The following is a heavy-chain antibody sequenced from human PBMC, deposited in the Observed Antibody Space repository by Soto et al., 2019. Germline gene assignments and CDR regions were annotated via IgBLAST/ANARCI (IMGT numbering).Heavy chain of an antibody. J-gene: IGHJ3*02. Sequence: PGGSLRLSCAASGFTFSSYSMHWVRQAPGKGLEWVSSISSSSSYIYYADSVKGRFTISRDNAKNSLYLQMNSLRAEDTAVYYCARDYYYDSSGYYYASDDAFDIWSQGTMVTVSS. D-gene: IGHD3-22*01. V-gene: IGHV3-21*01. CDR3: ARDYYYDSSGYYYASDDAFDI. CDR2: ISSSSSYI. CDR1: GFTFSSYS.